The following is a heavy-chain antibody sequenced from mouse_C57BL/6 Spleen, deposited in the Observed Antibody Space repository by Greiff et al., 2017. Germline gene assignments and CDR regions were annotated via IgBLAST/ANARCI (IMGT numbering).Heavy chain of an antibody. J-gene: IGHJ3*01. CDR1: GFTFSDYG. CDR2: ISSGSSII. CDR3: ARGGDYDSAGVAY. Sequence: EVKLVESGGGLVKPGGSLKLSCAAFGFTFSDYGMHWVRQAPERGLVRVAYISSGSSIIYYADTVKGRFTIFRDNAKNTLYLQMTSLRSEDTAMYYCARGGDYDSAGVAYWGQGTLVTVSA. D-gene: IGHD2-4*01. V-gene: IGHV5-17*01.